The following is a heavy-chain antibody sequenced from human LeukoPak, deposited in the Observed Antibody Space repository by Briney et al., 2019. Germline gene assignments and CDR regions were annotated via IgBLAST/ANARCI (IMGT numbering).Heavy chain of an antibody. V-gene: IGHV1-2*04. D-gene: IGHD3-16*02. J-gene: IGHJ4*02. CDR1: GYTFTGYY. CDR2: INPNSGGT. Sequence: GASVKVSCKASGYTFTGYYMHWVRQAPGQGLEWMGRINPNSGGTNYAQKFQGWVTMTRDTSISTAYMELSRLRSDDTAVYYCVFRGSYRFDYWGQGTLVTVSS. CDR3: VFRGSYRFDY.